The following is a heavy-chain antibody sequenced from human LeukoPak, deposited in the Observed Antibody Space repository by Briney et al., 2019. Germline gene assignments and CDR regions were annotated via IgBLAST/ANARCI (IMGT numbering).Heavy chain of an antibody. V-gene: IGHV4-59*06. Sequence: SETLSLTCTVSGGSISSYYWSWIRQPAGKGLEWIGYIYYSGSTYYNPSLKSRVTISVDTSKNQFSLKLSSVTAADTAVYYCARADGGNSQYFQHWGQGTLVTVSS. D-gene: IGHD4-23*01. J-gene: IGHJ1*01. CDR3: ARADGGNSQYFQH. CDR2: IYYSGST. CDR1: GGSISSYY.